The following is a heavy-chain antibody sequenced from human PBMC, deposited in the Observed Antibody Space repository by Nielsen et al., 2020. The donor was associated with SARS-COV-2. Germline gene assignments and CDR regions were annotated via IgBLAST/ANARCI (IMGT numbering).Heavy chain of an antibody. V-gene: IGHV4-28*01. CDR3: VRAPDYDVLTGYYPDGFDV. CDR2: IYYSGST. Sequence: WIRQPPGKGLEWIGYIYYSGSTYYNPSLKSRVTMSVDTSKNQFSLKLTSVTAADTAVYYCVRAPDYDVLTGYYPDGFDVWGRGTMVTVSS. J-gene: IGHJ3*01. D-gene: IGHD3-9*01.